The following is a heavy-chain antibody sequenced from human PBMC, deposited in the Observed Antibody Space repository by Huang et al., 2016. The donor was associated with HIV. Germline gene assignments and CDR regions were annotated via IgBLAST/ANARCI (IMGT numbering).Heavy chain of an antibody. V-gene: IGHV4-39*01. Sequence: QLQLQESGPGLVRPSETLSLICTVSGGSITDSNYYWGGIRQPPGKGLEWIGSIYFSGDTDYTPARKSRVTMSVDTSKTRFSLDIRSVAVADTAIYYCARHFGSWSGYFDSWGQGTLVPVSS. CDR3: ARHFGSWSGYFDS. D-gene: IGHD3-10*01. CDR1: GGSITDSNYY. J-gene: IGHJ4*02. CDR2: IYFSGDT.